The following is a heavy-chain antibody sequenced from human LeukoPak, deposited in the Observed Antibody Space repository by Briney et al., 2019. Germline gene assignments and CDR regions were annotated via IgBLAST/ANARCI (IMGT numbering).Heavy chain of an antibody. D-gene: IGHD6-13*01. CDR2: ISAYNGNT. Sequence: ASVRVSCKASGYTFTSYGISSVRQAPGQGRECMGWISAYNGNTNYAQKLHGRVTMTTETSTSTAYMELRSLRSDDTAGYYCARDQDRYSRSWRFDYWGQGNLVTVSS. CDR3: ARDQDRYSRSWRFDY. J-gene: IGHJ4*02. CDR1: GYTFTSYG. V-gene: IGHV1-18*01.